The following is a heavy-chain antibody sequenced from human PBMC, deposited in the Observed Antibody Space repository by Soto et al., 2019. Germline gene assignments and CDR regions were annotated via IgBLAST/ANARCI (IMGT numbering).Heavy chain of an antibody. CDR3: APHVSCSDGRCQYDAFAI. D-gene: IGHD2-15*01. V-gene: IGHV3-23*01. CDR2: VTAAGGT. CDR1: GFTLSSHA. Sequence: EVQVLESGGGLVQPGGSLRLSCEGSGFTLSSHAMTWIRQAPGKGPEWVSTVTAAGGTYYADSVKGRFAMSRDTSENTLYLQMNSLGAEDTAAYYCAPHVSCSDGRCQYDAFAIRGQGTMVIVSS. J-gene: IGHJ3*02.